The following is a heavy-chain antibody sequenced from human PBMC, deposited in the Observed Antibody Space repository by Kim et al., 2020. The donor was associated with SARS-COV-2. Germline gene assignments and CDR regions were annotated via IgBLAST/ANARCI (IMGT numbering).Heavy chain of an antibody. CDR3: ARDLYGSGRYSDY. J-gene: IGHJ4*02. Sequence: GGSLRLSCAASGFTFSDYYMSWIRQAPGKGLEWVSYISSSSSYTNYADSVKGRFTISRDNAKNSLYLQMNSLRAEDTAVYFCARDLYGSGRYSDYWGQGTLVTVSS. D-gene: IGHD3-10*01. V-gene: IGHV3-11*05. CDR1: GFTFSDYY. CDR2: ISSSSSYT.